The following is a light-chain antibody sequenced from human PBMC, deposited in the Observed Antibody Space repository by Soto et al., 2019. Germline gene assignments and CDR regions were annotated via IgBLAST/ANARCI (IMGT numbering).Light chain of an antibody. CDR3: QQYGSSQT. J-gene: IGKJ1*01. Sequence: EFVLTQSPGTLSFSPGERATLSCRASQSVSSSYLAWYQQKPGQAPRLLIYGASSRATGIPDRFSGSGSGTDFTLTISRLEPEDFAVYYCQQYGSSQTFGQGTKVDIK. V-gene: IGKV3-20*01. CDR1: QSVSSSY. CDR2: GAS.